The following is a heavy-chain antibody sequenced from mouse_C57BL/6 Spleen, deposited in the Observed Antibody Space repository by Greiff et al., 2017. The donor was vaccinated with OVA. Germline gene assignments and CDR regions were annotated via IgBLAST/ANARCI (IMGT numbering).Heavy chain of an antibody. D-gene: IGHD4-1*01. CDR1: GYTFTSYW. Sequence: QVQLQQPGTELVKPGASVKLSCKASGYTFTSYWMHWVKQRPGQGLEWIGNINPSNGGTNYNEKFKSKATLTVDKSSSTAYMQLSSLTSEDSAVYNCARCLTGTGAMDYWGQGTSVTVSS. CDR2: INPSNGGT. V-gene: IGHV1-53*01. J-gene: IGHJ4*01. CDR3: ARCLTGTGAMDY.